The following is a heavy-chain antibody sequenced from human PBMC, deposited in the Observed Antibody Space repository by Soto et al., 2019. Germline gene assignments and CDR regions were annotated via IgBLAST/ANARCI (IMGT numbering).Heavy chain of an antibody. CDR1: GGSISSYY. D-gene: IGHD4-17*01. V-gene: IGHV4-59*01. CDR2: ISYSGST. CDR3: ARDRRGDYGDYEFDY. Sequence: PSETLSLTCTVSGGSISSYYWSWIRQPPGKGLEWIGYISYSGSTNYNPSLNSRVTISLDTSENQFSLKLTSVTAADTAVYYCARDRRGDYGDYEFDYWGQGTLVTVS. J-gene: IGHJ4*02.